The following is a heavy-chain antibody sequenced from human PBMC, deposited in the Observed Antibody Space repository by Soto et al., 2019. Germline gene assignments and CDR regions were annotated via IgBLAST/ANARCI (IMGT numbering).Heavy chain of an antibody. D-gene: IGHD3-22*01. CDR3: ARRTATRYYYDRSAYYLNYYYYGMDV. CDR1: GGTFSSYA. Sequence: GASVKVSCKASGGTFSSYAISWVRQAPGQGLEWMGGIIPIFGTANYAQKFQGRVTITADESTSTAYMELSSLRSEDTAVYYCARRTATRYYYDRSAYYLNYYYYGMDVWRQGTTVNVSS. CDR2: IIPIFGTA. J-gene: IGHJ6*02. V-gene: IGHV1-69*13.